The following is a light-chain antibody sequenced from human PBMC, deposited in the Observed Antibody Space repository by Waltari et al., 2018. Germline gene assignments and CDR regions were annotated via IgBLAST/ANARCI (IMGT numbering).Light chain of an antibody. V-gene: IGKV4-1*01. CDR1: QSVLYSSNNKNY. J-gene: IGKJ5*01. CDR3: QQYYSTPTIT. Sequence: DIVMTQSPDSLAVSLSERATINCKSSQSVLYSSNNKNYLAWYQQKPGQPPKLLIYWASTRGFGVPCRFRGSGSWTDFTLTISSLQAEDVAVYYCQQYYSTPTITFGQGTRLEIK. CDR2: WAS.